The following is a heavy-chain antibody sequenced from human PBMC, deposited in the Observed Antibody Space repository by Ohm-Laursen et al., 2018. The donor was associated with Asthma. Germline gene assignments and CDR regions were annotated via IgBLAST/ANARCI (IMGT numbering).Heavy chain of an antibody. Sequence: TLSLTCIVSGDSISSGNNYWSWIRQLPGKGLEWIGYIYYSGITYSNPSLRSRVSISVDTSKNQFSLKLSPVTAADTAVYYCARGTFYYESTGYYFFDHWGQGALVTVSS. CDR1: GDSISSGNNY. CDR2: IYYSGIT. D-gene: IGHD3-22*01. J-gene: IGHJ4*02. CDR3: ARGTFYYESTGYYFFDH. V-gene: IGHV4-31*03.